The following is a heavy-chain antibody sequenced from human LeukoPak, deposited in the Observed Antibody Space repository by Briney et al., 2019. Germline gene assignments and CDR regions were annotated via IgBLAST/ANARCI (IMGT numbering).Heavy chain of an antibody. V-gene: IGHV3-30*18. CDR3: AKGRSSNIPVRQPSWYFDL. J-gene: IGHJ2*01. CDR1: GFTFSNYG. Sequence: GGSLRLSCAASGFTFSNYGMHWVRQAPGKGLEWVAAISYMGSDQFYVDSVKGRFTISRDDSKNTLYLQMNSLRGDDTAVYYCAKGRSSNIPVRQPSWYFDLWGRGSLVTVSS. D-gene: IGHD6-6*01. CDR2: ISYMGSDQ.